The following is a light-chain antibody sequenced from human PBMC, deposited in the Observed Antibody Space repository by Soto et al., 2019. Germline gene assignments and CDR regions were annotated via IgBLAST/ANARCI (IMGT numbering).Light chain of an antibody. CDR1: SSDVGGYNY. CDR2: EVS. V-gene: IGLV2-14*01. J-gene: IGLJ3*02. CDR3: SAYTRSSTLGV. Sequence: QSALTQPASVSGSPGQSITISCTGTSSDVGGYNYISWYQQHPGKAPKLMIYEVSNRPSGVSNRFSGSKSGNTASLTISGRQGEGEADFNCSAYTRSSTLGVFGGGTQLTVL.